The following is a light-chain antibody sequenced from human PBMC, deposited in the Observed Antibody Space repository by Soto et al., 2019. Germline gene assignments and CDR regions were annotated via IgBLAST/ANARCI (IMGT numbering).Light chain of an antibody. CDR1: QSVSTN. V-gene: IGKV3D-15*01. CDR3: QQYDTWPLT. J-gene: IGKJ4*01. Sequence: ETVMTQFPATLSVSPGERATLSCRASQSVSTNLAWYHQQPGQPPRLLIYDISNRATGIPARFSGSGSETEFALIITSLQSEDFAVYYCQQYDTWPLTCGGGTKVEIK. CDR2: DIS.